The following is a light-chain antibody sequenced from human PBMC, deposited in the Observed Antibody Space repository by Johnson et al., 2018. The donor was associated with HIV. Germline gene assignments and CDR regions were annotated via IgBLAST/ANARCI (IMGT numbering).Light chain of an antibody. CDR3: GTWDSSLSAL. V-gene: IGLV1-51*01. J-gene: IGLJ1*01. CDR1: SSNIGNNY. Sequence: QAVLTQPPSVSAAPGQKVTISCSGSSSNIGNNYVSWYQQLPGTAPKLLISDNNKRPSGLPDRFSGSKSGPSATLGITGLQTGDEADYYCGTWDSSLSALFGTGTKVTVL. CDR2: DNN.